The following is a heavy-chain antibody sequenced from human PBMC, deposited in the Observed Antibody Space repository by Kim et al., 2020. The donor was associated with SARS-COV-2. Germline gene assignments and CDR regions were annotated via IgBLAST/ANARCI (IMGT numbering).Heavy chain of an antibody. CDR2: IHDRGST. Sequence: KGLEWIGCIHDRGSTSYNPSLQSRVTISVDTSKNQLSLKLTSVTAADTAVYYCARANPNYGSGSYRFDPWGQGALVTVSS. J-gene: IGHJ5*02. D-gene: IGHD3-10*01. V-gene: IGHV4-59*01. CDR3: ARANPNYGSGSYRFDP.